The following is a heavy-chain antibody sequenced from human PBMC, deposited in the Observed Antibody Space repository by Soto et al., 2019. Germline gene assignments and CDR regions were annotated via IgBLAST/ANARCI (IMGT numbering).Heavy chain of an antibody. CDR3: ARDRSTDFGLDV. CDR1: GFTFSDYV. V-gene: IGHV3-23*01. J-gene: IGHJ6*02. Sequence: EVLLLESGGDSVQPGGSLRLSCIGSGFTFSDYVMSWVRQVPGKGLEWVSSISDGGERTDYRDSVRGRFTISRDNARFTIHLQMNSLRVDDTATYFCARDRSTDFGLDVWGQGTTVTVSS. D-gene: IGHD3-3*01. CDR2: ISDGGERT.